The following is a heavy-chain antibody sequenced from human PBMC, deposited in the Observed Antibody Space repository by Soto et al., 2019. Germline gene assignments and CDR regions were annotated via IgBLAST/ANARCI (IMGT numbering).Heavy chain of an antibody. J-gene: IGHJ4*02. CDR1: GGTFSSYS. D-gene: IGHD6-6*01. Sequence: GASVKVSCKASGGTFSSYSISWVRQAPGQGLEWMGGIIPIFGTANYAQKFQGRVTITVDESTSTAYMELSSLRSEDTAVYYCAIEYSSSPPYYPIGYWGQGTLVTVSS. V-gene: IGHV1-69*13. CDR2: IIPIFGTA. CDR3: AIEYSSSPPYYPIGY.